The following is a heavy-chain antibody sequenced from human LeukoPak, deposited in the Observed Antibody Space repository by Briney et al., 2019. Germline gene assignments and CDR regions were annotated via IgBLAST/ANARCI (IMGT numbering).Heavy chain of an antibody. V-gene: IGHV3-7*01. J-gene: IGHJ4*02. CDR1: GFTLSSYW. D-gene: IGHD3-10*01. CDR3: ARADYYGSGSYYWK. CDR2: IKEEGGEK. Sequence: GGSLRLSCPASGFTLSSYWMSWVRQAPGKGLEWVANIKEEGGEKYYVDSVKGRFTISRDNAKKSLYLQMTSLRGEDTAVYYCARADYYGSGSYYWKWGQGTLVTVSS.